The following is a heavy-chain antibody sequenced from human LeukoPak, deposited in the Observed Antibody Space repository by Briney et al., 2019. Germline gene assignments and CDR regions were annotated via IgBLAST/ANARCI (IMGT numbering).Heavy chain of an antibody. CDR2: ISSSSSYI. D-gene: IGHD3-10*01. Sequence: PGGSLGLSCAASGFTFSSYGMNWVRQAPGKGLEWVSSISSSSSYIYYADSVKGRFTISRDNAKNSLYLQMNSLRAEDTAVYYCAKDHAPMVRGAVSWFDPWGQGTLVTVSS. CDR3: AKDHAPMVRGAVSWFDP. V-gene: IGHV3-21*01. CDR1: GFTFSSYG. J-gene: IGHJ5*02.